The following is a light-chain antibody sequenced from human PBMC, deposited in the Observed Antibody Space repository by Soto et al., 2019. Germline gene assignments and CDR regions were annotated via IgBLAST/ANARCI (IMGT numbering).Light chain of an antibody. V-gene: IGKV3-20*01. Sequence: EIVLTQSPGTLSLSPGERATLSCRASQTVSNDYLAWYQQRPGQAPRLLIYGASSSANGIPNRFDGGGSGTDFTLTTNRLEPEDVAVYFCQQYACSPMLTCGGGTKVEIK. CDR3: QQYACSPMLT. CDR2: GAS. J-gene: IGKJ4*01. CDR1: QTVSNDY.